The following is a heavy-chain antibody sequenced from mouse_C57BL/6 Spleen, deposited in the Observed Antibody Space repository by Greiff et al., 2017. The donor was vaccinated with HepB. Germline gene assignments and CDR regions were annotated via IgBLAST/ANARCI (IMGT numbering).Heavy chain of an antibody. CDR3: ARGLITTVVATGNYFDY. V-gene: IGHV1-26*01. CDR2: INPNNGGT. J-gene: IGHJ2*01. CDR1: GYTFTDYY. Sequence: EVQLQQSGPELVKPGASVKISCKASGYTFTDYYMNWVKQSHGKSLEWIGDINPNNGGTSYNQKFKGKATLTVDQSSSTAYMELRSLTSEDSAVYYCARGLITTVVATGNYFDYWGQGTTLTVSS. D-gene: IGHD1-1*01.